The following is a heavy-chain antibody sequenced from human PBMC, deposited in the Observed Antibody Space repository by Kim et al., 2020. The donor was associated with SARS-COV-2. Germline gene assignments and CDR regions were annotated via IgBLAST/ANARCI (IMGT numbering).Heavy chain of an antibody. CDR3: VGDAYTDCDRTSCFDY. V-gene: IGHV7-4-1*02. J-gene: IGHJ4*02. CDR2: IDPTTGSP. CDR1: GYSFTSYA. Sequence: ASVKVSCKASGYSFTSYAINWVRQAPGQGFEWMGWIDPTTGSPSYAQAFTGRFVFSLDTSVSTTYLQISNSEAGDTAVYFCVGDAYTDCDRTSCFDYWGQGTRVPLSS. D-gene: IGHD2-2*01.